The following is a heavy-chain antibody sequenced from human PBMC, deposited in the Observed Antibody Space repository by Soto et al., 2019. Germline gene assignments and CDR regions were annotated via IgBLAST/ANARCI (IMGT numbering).Heavy chain of an antibody. CDR3: ARDSILSRSYYYYMDV. V-gene: IGHV3-66*01. J-gene: IGHJ6*03. CDR1: GFTVSSNY. CDR2: IYSGGST. Sequence: PGGSLRLSCAASGFTVSSNYMSWVRQAPGKGLEWVSVIYSGGSTYYADSVKGRFTISRDNSKNTLYLQMNSLRAEDTAVYYCARDSILSRSYYYYMDVWGKGTTVTVS.